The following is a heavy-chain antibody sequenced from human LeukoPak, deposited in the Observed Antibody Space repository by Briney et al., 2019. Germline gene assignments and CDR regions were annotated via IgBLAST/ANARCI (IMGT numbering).Heavy chain of an antibody. J-gene: IGHJ4*02. CDR3: ARNRYFDY. V-gene: IGHV3-7*01. CDR1: GFTFSNYW. CDR2: IKQGGSEQ. Sequence: GGSLRLSCAASGFTFSNYWMSWVRQAPGKGLEWVANIKQGGSEQNYVDSVKGRFTISRDNAKNSLYLQMNSLRAEDTAVYYCARNRYFDYWGQGTLVTVSS.